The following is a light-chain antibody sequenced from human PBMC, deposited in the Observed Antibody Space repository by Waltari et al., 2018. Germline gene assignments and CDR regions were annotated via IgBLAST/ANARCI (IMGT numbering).Light chain of an antibody. CDR3: QQYHSALPT. Sequence: DIVMTQSPDSLAVSLGERATINCKSSQNVVFSSNNKNYLAWYQQKRGQPPRLHIHWASTRPSGVPARLSGSGSCAAFTTPISSLQADDVAVYYCQQYHSALPTFGQGTKVEIK. CDR1: QNVVFSSNNKNY. CDR2: WAS. J-gene: IGKJ1*01. V-gene: IGKV4-1*01.